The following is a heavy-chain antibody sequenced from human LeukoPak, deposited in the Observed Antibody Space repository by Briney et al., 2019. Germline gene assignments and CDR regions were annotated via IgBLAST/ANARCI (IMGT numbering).Heavy chain of an antibody. CDR2: ISAYNGNT. V-gene: IGHV1-18*01. J-gene: IGHJ4*02. Sequence: ASVKVSCKASGYTFTSYGISWVRQAPGQGLEWMGWISAYNGNTNYAQKLQGRATMTTDTSTSTAYMELRSLRSDDTAVYYCARAASKHIVVVPTYWGQGTLVTVSS. D-gene: IGHD2-21*01. CDR1: GYTFTSYG. CDR3: ARAASKHIVVVPTY.